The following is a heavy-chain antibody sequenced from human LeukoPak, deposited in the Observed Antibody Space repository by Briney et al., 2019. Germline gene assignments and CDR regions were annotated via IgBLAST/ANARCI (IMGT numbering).Heavy chain of an antibody. CDR3: AKDSSGRPEYFQH. J-gene: IGHJ1*01. V-gene: IGHV3-23*01. CDR1: GFTFSSYA. Sequence: GGSLRLSCAASGFTFSSYAMSWVRQAPGKGLEWVSAISGSGGSTYYAESVKGRFTISRDNSKNTLYLQMNSLRAEDTAVYYCAKDSSGRPEYFQHWGQGTLVTVSS. D-gene: IGHD3-22*01. CDR2: ISGSGGST.